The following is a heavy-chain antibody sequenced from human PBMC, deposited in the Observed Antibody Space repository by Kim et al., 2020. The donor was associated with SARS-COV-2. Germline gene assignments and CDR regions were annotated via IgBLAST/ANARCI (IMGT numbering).Heavy chain of an antibody. D-gene: IGHD3-10*01. Sequence: GGSLRLSCTASGFTFSTCAMSWVRQAPGKGLEWVSSIIDSGDSTYYAASVEGRFTISRDNSKNTLYLQMSNLRAEGTAIYYCVKDKTRINVWFGELDYWGQGTLVTVSS. CDR3: VKDKTRINVWFGELDY. CDR1: GFTFSTCA. J-gene: IGHJ4*02. CDR2: IIDSGDST. V-gene: IGHV3-23*01.